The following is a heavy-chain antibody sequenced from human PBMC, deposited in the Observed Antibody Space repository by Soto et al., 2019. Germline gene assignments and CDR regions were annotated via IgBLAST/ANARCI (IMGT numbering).Heavy chain of an antibody. Sequence: SETLSLTGTVSVGSISSYYWSWMRQPAGKGLEWIGRTYTSGSTNYNPSLKSRVTMSVDTSKNQFSLKLSSVTAADTAVYYCARGSAAGDWFDPWGQGTLVTVSS. J-gene: IGHJ5*02. CDR3: ARGSAAGDWFDP. V-gene: IGHV4-4*07. CDR1: VGSISSYY. D-gene: IGHD6-13*01. CDR2: TYTSGST.